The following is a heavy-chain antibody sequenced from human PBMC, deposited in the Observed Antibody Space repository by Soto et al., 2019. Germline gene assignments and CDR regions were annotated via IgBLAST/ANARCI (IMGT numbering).Heavy chain of an antibody. Sequence: ASVKVSCKASGYTFTSYAMHGVRQAPGQRLEWMGWINAGNGNTKYSQKFQGGVTITRDTSASTAYMELSSLRSEDTAVYYCARVDLGYCSSTSCYTVAYNWFDPWGQGTLVTVSS. J-gene: IGHJ5*02. CDR1: GYTFTSYA. CDR3: ARVDLGYCSSTSCYTVAYNWFDP. V-gene: IGHV1-3*01. D-gene: IGHD2-2*02. CDR2: INAGNGNT.